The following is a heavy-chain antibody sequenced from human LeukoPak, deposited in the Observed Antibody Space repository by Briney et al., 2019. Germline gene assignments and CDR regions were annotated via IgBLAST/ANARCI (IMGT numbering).Heavy chain of an antibody. V-gene: IGHV3-74*03. CDR3: ARDHDAVGTTIDH. J-gene: IGHJ4*02. CDR2: IKSDGSVT. Sequence: PGGSLRLSCAASGFTFSSYWMHWVRQAPGEGLVWVSRIKSDGSVTLYAESVKGRFTSSRDNAKNMLYLQMNSLRDGDTAVYFCARDHDAVGTTIDHWGQGTLVTVSS. CDR1: GFTFSSYW. D-gene: IGHD1-14*01.